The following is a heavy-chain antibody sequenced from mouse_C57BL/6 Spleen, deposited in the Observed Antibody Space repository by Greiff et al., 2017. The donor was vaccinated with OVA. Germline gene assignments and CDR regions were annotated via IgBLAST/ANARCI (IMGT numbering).Heavy chain of an antibody. Sequence: QVQLQQPGAELVKPGASVKLSCKASGYTFTSYWMHWVKQRPGQGLEWIGMIHPNSGSTNYNEKLTSKATLTVDKSSSTSYMLLSSLTSEDSAVYYCARSYYYAMDYWGQGTSVTVSS. CDR3: ARSYYYAMDY. J-gene: IGHJ4*01. V-gene: IGHV1-64*01. CDR2: IHPNSGST. CDR1: GYTFTSYW.